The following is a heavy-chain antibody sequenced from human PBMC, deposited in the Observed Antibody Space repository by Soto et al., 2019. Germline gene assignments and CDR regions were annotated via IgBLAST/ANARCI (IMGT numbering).Heavy chain of an antibody. Sequence: QVQLQESGPGLVKPSGTLSLTCAVSGGSIRSNNWWSWVRQPPGKGLEWIGEIFQSGSTNYNPSLKTRVTISVDKSKNQFSLKLSSVTAAAAAVYYCARVYSGRYSDSWGQGTLVTVSS. CDR2: IFQSGST. D-gene: IGHD1-26*01. J-gene: IGHJ4*02. V-gene: IGHV4-4*02. CDR3: ARVYSGRYSDS. CDR1: GGSIRSNNW.